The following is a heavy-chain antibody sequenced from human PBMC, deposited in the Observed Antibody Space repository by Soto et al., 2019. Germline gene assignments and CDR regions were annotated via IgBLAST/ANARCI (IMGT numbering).Heavy chain of an antibody. Sequence: GGSLRLSCTASGFTFSTYSMNWVRQAPGKGLEWLSFISDSSSNTHYADSVKGRFTISRDNAENSLYLQMDSLRAEDTAVYYCAREGGLVGYTSSFDYWGRGTLVTVSS. CDR3: AREGGLVGYTSSFDY. CDR2: ISDSSSNT. D-gene: IGHD1-26*01. J-gene: IGHJ4*02. V-gene: IGHV3-48*04. CDR1: GFTFSTYS.